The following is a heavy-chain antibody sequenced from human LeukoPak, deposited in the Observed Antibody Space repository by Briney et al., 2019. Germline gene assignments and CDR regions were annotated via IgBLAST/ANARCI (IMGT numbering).Heavy chain of an antibody. J-gene: IGHJ6*02. CDR3: ASGYCSSTSCYKGTYYYGMDV. Sequence: GASVKVSCKASGYTFTSYDINWVRQATGQGLEWMGWINPNSGGTNYAQKFQGRVTMTRDTSISTAYMELSRLRSDDTAVYYCASGYCSSTSCYKGTYYYGMDVWGQGTTATVSS. D-gene: IGHD2-2*02. CDR2: INPNSGGT. V-gene: IGHV1-2*02. CDR1: GYTFTSYD.